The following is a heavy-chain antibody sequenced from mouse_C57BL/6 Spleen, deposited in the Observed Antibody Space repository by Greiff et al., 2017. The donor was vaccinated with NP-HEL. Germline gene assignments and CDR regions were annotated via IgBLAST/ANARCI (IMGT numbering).Heavy chain of an antibody. CDR2: IWSDGST. Sequence: VHLVESGPGLVAPSQSLSITCTVSGFSLTSYGVHWVRQPPGKGLEWLVVIWSDGSTTYNSALKSRLSISKDNSKSQVFLKMNSLQTDDTAMYYCARHEIYYGSSYAMDYWGQGTSVTVSS. V-gene: IGHV2-6-1*01. D-gene: IGHD1-1*01. CDR1: GFSLTSYG. J-gene: IGHJ4*01. CDR3: ARHEIYYGSSYAMDY.